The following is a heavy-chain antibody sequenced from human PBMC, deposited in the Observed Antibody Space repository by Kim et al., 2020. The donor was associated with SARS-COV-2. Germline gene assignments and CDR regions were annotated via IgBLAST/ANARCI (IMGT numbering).Heavy chain of an antibody. D-gene: IGHD6-13*01. J-gene: IGHJ4*02. V-gene: IGHV3-49*04. CDR3: TRAGYSSSWYPFDY. CDR1: GFTFGDYA. Sequence: GGSLRLSCTASGFTFGDYAMSWVRQAPGKGLEWVGFIRSKAYGGTTEYAASVKGRFTISRDDSKSIAYLQMNSLKTEDTAVYYCTRAGYSSSWYPFDYWGQGTLVTVSS. CDR2: IRSKAYGGTT.